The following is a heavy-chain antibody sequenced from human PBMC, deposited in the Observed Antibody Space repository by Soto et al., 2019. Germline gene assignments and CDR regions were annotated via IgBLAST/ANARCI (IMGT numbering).Heavy chain of an antibody. J-gene: IGHJ4*02. D-gene: IGHD6-13*01. CDR3: ARHVNGGLGIAAAGPFDY. CDR2: IYYSGST. Sequence: ASETLSLTCTVSGGSISSYYWSWIWQPPGKGLEWIGYIYYSGSTNYNPSLKSRVTISVDTSKNQFSLKLSSVTAADTAVYYCARHVNGGLGIAAAGPFDYWGQGTLVTVSS. CDR1: GGSISSYY. V-gene: IGHV4-59*08.